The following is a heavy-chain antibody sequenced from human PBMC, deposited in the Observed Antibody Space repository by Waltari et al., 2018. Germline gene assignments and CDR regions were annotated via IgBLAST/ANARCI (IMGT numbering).Heavy chain of an antibody. CDR1: GGSFSGYY. Sequence: QVQLQPWGAGLLKPSETLSLTCAVYGGSFSGYYWSWIRQPPGKGLEWIGEINHSGSTNYNPSLKSRVTISVDTSKNQFSLKLSSVTAADTAVYYCARVGYCSSTSCQSHAFDIWGQGTMVTVSS. D-gene: IGHD2-2*01. CDR3: ARVGYCSSTSCQSHAFDI. V-gene: IGHV4-34*01. CDR2: INHSGST. J-gene: IGHJ3*02.